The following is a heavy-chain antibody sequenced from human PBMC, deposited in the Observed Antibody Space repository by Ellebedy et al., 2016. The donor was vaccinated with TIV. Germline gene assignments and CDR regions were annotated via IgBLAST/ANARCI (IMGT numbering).Heavy chain of an antibody. D-gene: IGHD5-18*01. CDR1: GLTFTTYG. J-gene: IGHJ4*02. Sequence: PGGSLRLSCAVSGLTFTTYGMHRVRQAPGKGLEWVALISYDGSNKFYADSVKGRFTISSDNSQNTLYLQMNSLRAEDTAVYYCARDPYNYGYFDYWGQGTLVTVSS. V-gene: IGHV3-30*03. CDR3: ARDPYNYGYFDY. CDR2: ISYDGSNK.